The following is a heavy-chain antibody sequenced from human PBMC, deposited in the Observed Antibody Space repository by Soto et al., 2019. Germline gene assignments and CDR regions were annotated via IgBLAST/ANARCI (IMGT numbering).Heavy chain of an antibody. CDR1: GYTFTSYD. CDR2: MNPNSGNT. D-gene: IGHD2-8*02. CDR3: ARATGGNHRDAFDI. Sequence: GASVKVSCKASGYTFTSYDINWVRQATGQGLEWMGWMNPNSGNTGYAQKFQGRVTMTRNTSISTAYMELSSLRSEDTAVYCCARATGGNHRDAFDIWGQGTMVTVSS. V-gene: IGHV1-8*01. J-gene: IGHJ3*02.